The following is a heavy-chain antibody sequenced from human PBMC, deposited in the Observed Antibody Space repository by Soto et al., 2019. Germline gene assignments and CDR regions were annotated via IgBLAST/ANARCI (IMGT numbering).Heavy chain of an antibody. CDR1: GFTFKNYA. J-gene: IGHJ5*02. CDR3: AKDAVPYNGEWDWFDL. V-gene: IGHV3-23*01. CDR2: IGGSGSSA. Sequence: EVQLLESGGGLVQPGGSLRLSCAASGFTFKNYAMTWVRQAPGKGMEWVSSIGGSGSSAHYADSVKGRFTVSRDDSKNTLYLQMSGLRVDDTALYHCAKDAVPYNGEWDWFDLWGQGTLVTVSS. D-gene: IGHD3-10*01.